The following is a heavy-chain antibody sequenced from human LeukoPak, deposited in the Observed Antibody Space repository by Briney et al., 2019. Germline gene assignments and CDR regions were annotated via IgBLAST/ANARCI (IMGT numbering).Heavy chain of an antibody. V-gene: IGHV4-30-4*08. CDR2: IYYSGST. D-gene: IGHD3-3*01. CDR1: GGSISSGDYY. CDR3: AATIFGVVILADAFDI. J-gene: IGHJ3*02. Sequence: TSETLSLTCTVSGGSISSGDYYWSWIRQPPGKGLEWIGYIYYSGSTYYNPSLKSRVTISVDTSKNQFSLKLSSVTAADTAVYYCAATIFGVVILADAFDIWGQGTMVTVSS.